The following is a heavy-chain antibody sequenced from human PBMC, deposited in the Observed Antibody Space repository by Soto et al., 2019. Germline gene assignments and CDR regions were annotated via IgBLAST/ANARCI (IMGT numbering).Heavy chain of an antibody. CDR3: VTPEALASDYYFDY. Sequence: EVQLVESGGGLVKPGGSLRLSCSASGFSFSNAWMTWVRQAPGKGLEWVGRIKSKTDGGTTDYAAPAKGRFTISRDDSKNTLYLQMNSLKTEDTAVYYCVTPEALASDYYFDYWGQGTLVTVSS. D-gene: IGHD6-6*01. V-gene: IGHV3-15*01. CDR1: GFSFSNAW. CDR2: IKSKTDGGTT. J-gene: IGHJ4*02.